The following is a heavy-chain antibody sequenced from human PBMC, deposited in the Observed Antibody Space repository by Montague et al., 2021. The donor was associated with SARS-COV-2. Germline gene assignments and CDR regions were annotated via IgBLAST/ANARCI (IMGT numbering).Heavy chain of an antibody. V-gene: IGHV4-61*01. CDR3: VSDVGTVWGTFDS. CDR1: GVSVTNGNYY. Sequence: SETLSLTCIVSGVSVTNGNYYWSWLRPTPGKGLEWIGYFYYTGTTESNPSLKSRVTVSGDTYKNQFSLKLTSVTAADTAVYFGVSDVGTVWGTFDSWGQGILVTVSS. J-gene: IGHJ4*02. CDR2: FYYTGTT. D-gene: IGHD3-16*01.